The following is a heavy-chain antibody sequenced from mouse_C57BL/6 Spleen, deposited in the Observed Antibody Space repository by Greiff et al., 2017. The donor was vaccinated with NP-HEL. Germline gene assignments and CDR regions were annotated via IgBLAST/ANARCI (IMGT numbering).Heavy chain of an antibody. J-gene: IGHJ3*01. V-gene: IGHV5-4*01. CDR2: ISDGGSYT. CDR3: ARAGRETAQAWFAY. Sequence: EVQLVESGGGLVKPGGSLKLSCAASGFTFSSYAMSWVRQTPEKRLEWVATISDGGSYTYYPDNVKGRFTISRDNAKNNLYLQMSHLKSEDTAMYYWARAGRETAQAWFAYWGQGTLVTVSA. CDR1: GFTFSSYA. D-gene: IGHD3-2*02.